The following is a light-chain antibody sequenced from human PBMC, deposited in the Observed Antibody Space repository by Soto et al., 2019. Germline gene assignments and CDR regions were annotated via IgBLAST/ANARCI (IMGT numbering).Light chain of an antibody. J-gene: IGKJ4*01. V-gene: IGKV3-15*01. CDR2: GAS. CDR1: QSVETF. Sequence: DIVMTQSPAILSVSPGERATLSCRASQSVETFLAWSQHKAGQAPRLLIFGASTRAAGVPARFSGGGSGTEFTLTIDSLRSEDFAVYFCQQYHAWPPGTFGGGTKVDIK. CDR3: QQYHAWPPGT.